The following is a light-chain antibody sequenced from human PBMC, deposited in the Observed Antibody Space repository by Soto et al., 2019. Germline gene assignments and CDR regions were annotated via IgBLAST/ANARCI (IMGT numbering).Light chain of an antibody. V-gene: IGLV2-14*01. Sequence: QSVLTQPASVSGSPGQSITISCTGTSRDVGGYNYVSWHQQHPGKAPKVIITEVSNRPSGVSNRFSGSKSGNTASLTISGLQAEDEADYYCSSYVNYNPFVIFCGGTQLTVL. CDR1: SRDVGGYNY. CDR3: SSYVNYNPFVI. J-gene: IGLJ2*01. CDR2: EVS.